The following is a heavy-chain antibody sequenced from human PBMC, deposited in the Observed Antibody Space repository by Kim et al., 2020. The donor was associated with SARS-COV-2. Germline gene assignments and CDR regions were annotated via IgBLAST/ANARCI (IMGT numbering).Heavy chain of an antibody. Sequence: GGSLRLSCAASGFAVSSNYMSWVRQAPGKGLEWVSVIYSGGSTYYADSVKGRFTISRDSSKNTLYLQMNSLRAEDTAVYYCARDRGGVTDYWGQGTLVTVSS. CDR1: GFAVSSNY. D-gene: IGHD2-21*02. J-gene: IGHJ4*02. V-gene: IGHV3-53*01. CDR3: ARDRGGVTDY. CDR2: IYSGGST.